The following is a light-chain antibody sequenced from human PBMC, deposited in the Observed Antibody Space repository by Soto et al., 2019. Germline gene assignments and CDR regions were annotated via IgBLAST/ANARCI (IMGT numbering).Light chain of an antibody. CDR1: SSNIGSNY. V-gene: IGLV1-51*01. CDR3: GAWDHSLNVGV. J-gene: IGLJ3*02. CDR2: DKN. Sequence: QSVLTQPPSVSAAPGQKVIISWSGSSSNIGSNYVSWYQQLPGTAPKLLIYDKNERPSGIPDRFSASKSGTSATLGITGLQTGDEADYYCGAWDHSLNVGVFGGGTKLTVL.